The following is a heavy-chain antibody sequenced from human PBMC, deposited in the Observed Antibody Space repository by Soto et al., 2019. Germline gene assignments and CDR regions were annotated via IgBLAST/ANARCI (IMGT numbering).Heavy chain of an antibody. J-gene: IGHJ4*02. V-gene: IGHV3-15*01. CDR3: STAGQWYFWTASYFEP. D-gene: IGHD3-3*01. CDR1: GLSVTNSW. Sequence: KSGGSLRLSFAASGLSVTNSWLSRFRQTPGKWLEWVGRSKPKTDSVENIQYAASVKVRVIILRDDSKDILYLEMNSLKNDDTGVYYCSTAGQWYFWTASYFEPWGQGTPVTVSS. CDR2: SKPKTDSVEN.